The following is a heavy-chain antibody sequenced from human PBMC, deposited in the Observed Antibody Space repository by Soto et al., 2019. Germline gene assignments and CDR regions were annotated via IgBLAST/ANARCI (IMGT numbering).Heavy chain of an antibody. J-gene: IGHJ4*02. CDR1: GVPVNSGTYY. CDR2: IYYSGST. CDR3: ARANFKPGDYGLRFDY. D-gene: IGHD4-17*01. Sequence: KSSETLSLTCTASGVPVNSGTYYWSWIRQPPGKGPEWIGHIYYSGSTNYNPSLKSRVTISIDTSKNQFSLKLSSVTAADTAVYYCARANFKPGDYGLRFDYWGQGTLVTVSS. V-gene: IGHV4-61*01.